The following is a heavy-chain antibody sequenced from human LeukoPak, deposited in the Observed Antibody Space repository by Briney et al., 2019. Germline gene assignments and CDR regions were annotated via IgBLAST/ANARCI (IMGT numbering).Heavy chain of an antibody. CDR1: GNSISSGDNY. Sequence: NPSQTLSLTCTVSGNSISSGDNYWSWIRQPAGKGLEWIGRIYTSGSTNYNPSLKSRVTISGDTSKNQFSLRLSSVTAADTAVYYCARARYNWNDDNWGQGTLVTVSS. CDR3: ARARYNWNDDN. D-gene: IGHD1-20*01. V-gene: IGHV4-61*02. J-gene: IGHJ4*02. CDR2: IYTSGST.